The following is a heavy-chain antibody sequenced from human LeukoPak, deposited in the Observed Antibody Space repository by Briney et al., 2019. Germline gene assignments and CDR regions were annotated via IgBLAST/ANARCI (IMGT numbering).Heavy chain of an antibody. J-gene: IGHJ4*02. CDR2: TYYRSQWYY. D-gene: IGHD6-19*01. CDR1: GDSVSSNIAT. CDR3: ARGAEQWLDY. Sequence: SQTLSLTCVISGDSVSSNIATWNWIRQSPSRGLEWLGRTYYRSQWYYDYAVSVRSRLTINPDTSKNQFSLQLSSVTPKDTAVYYCARGAEQWLDYWGQGTLVTVSS. V-gene: IGHV6-1*01.